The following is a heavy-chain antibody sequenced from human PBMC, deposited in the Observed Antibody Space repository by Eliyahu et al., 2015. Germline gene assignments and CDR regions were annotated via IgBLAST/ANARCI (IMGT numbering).Heavy chain of an antibody. CDR1: GGSFSGFY. V-gene: IGHV4-34*01. Sequence: QVQLQQWGAGLLKPSETLSLTCAVYGGSFSGFYWNWIRQSPGKGLEWIGEVNHRGNTHYNPSLTSRVTISIDTSKNQFSLKVTSVTAADTAVYYCARGTKPAGDLFYYYYMDVWGKGTTVTVSS. CDR2: VNHRGNT. CDR3: ARGTKPAGDLFYYYYMDV. D-gene: IGHD2-21*02. J-gene: IGHJ6*03.